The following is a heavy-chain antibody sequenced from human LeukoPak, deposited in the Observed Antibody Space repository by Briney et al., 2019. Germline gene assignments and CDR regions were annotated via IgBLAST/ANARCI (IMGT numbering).Heavy chain of an antibody. CDR3: ARDFGWSADYDFWSGYYSVFDY. D-gene: IGHD3-3*01. J-gene: IGHJ4*02. CDR2: ISSRSRHI. CDR1: GFTFSSYS. V-gene: IGHV3-21*01. Sequence: GGSLRLSCAASGFTFSSYSMNWVRQAPGSGLEWVSSISSRSRHIYYADSLKGRFTISRDDAKNSLYLQMNSLRAEDTAVYYCARDFGWSADYDFWSGYYSVFDYWGQGTLVTVSS.